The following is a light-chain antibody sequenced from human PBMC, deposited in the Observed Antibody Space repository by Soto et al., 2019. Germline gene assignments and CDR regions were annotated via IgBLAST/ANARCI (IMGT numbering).Light chain of an antibody. Sequence: IVMTQSADSLSGSPGERATIECKSGQTVFYSSNNKNHLAWYQQRPGQPPKLLFSWASTRESGVPDRFSASGSGTDFTLSIGSLQAEDVAVYYCQQYYSTPRKFGQGNKVDIK. CDR1: QTVFYSSNNKNH. J-gene: IGKJ1*01. CDR2: WAS. CDR3: QQYYSTPRK. V-gene: IGKV4-1*01.